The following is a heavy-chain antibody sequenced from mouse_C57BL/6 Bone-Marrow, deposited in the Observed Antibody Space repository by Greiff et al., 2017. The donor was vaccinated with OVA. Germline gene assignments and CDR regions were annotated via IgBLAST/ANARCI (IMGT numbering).Heavy chain of an antibody. D-gene: IGHD1-1*01. CDR3: AREGITTVVAGAMGC. J-gene: IGHJ4*01. Sequence: EVKLMESGPGLVKPSQSLSLTCSVTGYSITSGYYWNWIRQFPGNKLEWMGYISYDGSNNYNPSLKNRISITRDTSKNQFFLKLNSVTTEDTATYYCAREGITTVVAGAMGCWGQGTSVTVS. CDR2: ISYDGSN. V-gene: IGHV3-6*01. CDR1: GYSITSGYY.